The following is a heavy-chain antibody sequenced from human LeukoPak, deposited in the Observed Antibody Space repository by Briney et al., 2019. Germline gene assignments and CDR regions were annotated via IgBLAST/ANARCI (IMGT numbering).Heavy chain of an antibody. J-gene: IGHJ5*02. CDR1: GGSISSSSYY. CDR3: ARVRAGLFLPRGWFDP. Sequence: SETLSLTCTVSGGSISSSSYYWGWIRQPPGKGLEWIGSIYYSGSTYYNPSLKSRVTISVDTSENQFSLKLSSVTAADTAVYYCARVRAGLFLPRGWFDPWGQGTLVTVSS. V-gene: IGHV4-39*07. D-gene: IGHD6-19*01. CDR2: IYYSGST.